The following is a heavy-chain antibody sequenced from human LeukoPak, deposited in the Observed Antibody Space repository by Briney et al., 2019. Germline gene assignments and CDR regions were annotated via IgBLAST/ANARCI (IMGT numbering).Heavy chain of an antibody. CDR1: GYTFTNYY. Sequence: ASVKVSCKASGYTFTNYYLHWVRQAPGQGLEWMGILNPNAGSTTYAQKLQGRFTMTWDTSTSTVYMELSSLRSDDTAVYFCARDTASPGNSYYSGHLFDYWGQGTLVTVSS. J-gene: IGHJ4*02. V-gene: IGHV1-46*04. D-gene: IGHD3-10*01. CDR3: ARDTASPGNSYYSGHLFDY. CDR2: LNPNAGST.